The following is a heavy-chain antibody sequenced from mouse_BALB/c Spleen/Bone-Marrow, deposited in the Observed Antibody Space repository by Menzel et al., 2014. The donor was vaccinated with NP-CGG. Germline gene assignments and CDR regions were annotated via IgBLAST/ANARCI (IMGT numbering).Heavy chain of an antibody. D-gene: IGHD3-2*02. Sequence: EVQGVESGGGLVKPGGSLKLSCAASGFTFSSYAMSWARQTPEKRLEWVASISSGGSTYYPDSVKGRFTISRDNARNILYLQMSSLRSEDTAMYYCARGGLRYFDVWGAGTTVTVSS. CDR3: ARGGLRYFDV. CDR2: ISSGGST. J-gene: IGHJ1*01. CDR1: GFTFSSYA. V-gene: IGHV5-6-5*01.